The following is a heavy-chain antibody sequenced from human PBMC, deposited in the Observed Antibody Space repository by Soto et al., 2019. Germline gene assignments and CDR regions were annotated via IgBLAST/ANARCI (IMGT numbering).Heavy chain of an antibody. CDR1: GYTFTSYY. Sequence: ASVKVSCKASGYTFTSYYMHWVRQAPGQGLEWMGIINPSGGSTSYAQKFQGRVTMTRDTSTSTVYMELSSLRSEDTAVYYCARKGYYYDSSGQHDAFDIWGQGTMVTGSS. J-gene: IGHJ3*02. D-gene: IGHD3-22*01. CDR2: INPSGGST. CDR3: ARKGYYYDSSGQHDAFDI. V-gene: IGHV1-46*01.